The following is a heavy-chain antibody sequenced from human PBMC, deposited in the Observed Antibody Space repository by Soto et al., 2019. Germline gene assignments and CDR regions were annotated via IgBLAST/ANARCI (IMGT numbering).Heavy chain of an antibody. CDR3: AHRHDLGGFDI. CDR2: INWNDDE. D-gene: IGHD2-15*01. Sequence: QITLKESGPTLVKPTQTLTLTCTFSGFSLNTRTVGVAWIRQAPGKALEWLALINWNDDERYSPSLKDRLTITKDTSKNHVVLTMPNIGPVDTATYYCAHRHDLGGFDIWGQGTAVTVSS. V-gene: IGHV2-5*01. J-gene: IGHJ3*02. CDR1: GFSLNTRTVG.